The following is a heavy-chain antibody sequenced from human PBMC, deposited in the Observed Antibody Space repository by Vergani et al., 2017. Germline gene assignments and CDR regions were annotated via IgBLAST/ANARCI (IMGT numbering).Heavy chain of an antibody. CDR1: GGSISSGGYY. Sequence: QVQLQESGPGLVKPSQTLSLTCTVSGGSISSGGYYWSWIRQHPGKGLEWIGYIYYSGSTYYNPSLKSRVTISVDTSKNQFSLKLSSVTAADTAEYYCASSPTSYDFWSGYYTPYYFDYWGQGTLVTVSS. CDR2: IYYSGST. D-gene: IGHD3-3*01. CDR3: ASSPTSYDFWSGYYTPYYFDY. J-gene: IGHJ4*02. V-gene: IGHV4-31*03.